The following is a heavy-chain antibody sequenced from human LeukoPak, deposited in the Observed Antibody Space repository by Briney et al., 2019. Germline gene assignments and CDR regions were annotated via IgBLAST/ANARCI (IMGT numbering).Heavy chain of an antibody. V-gene: IGHV4-34*01. Sequence: ASETLSLTCAVYGGSFSGYYWSWIRQPPGKGLEWIGEINHSGSTNYNPSLKSRVTISVDTSKNQFSLKLSSVTAADTAVYYCAREREGYCSGGSCSDAFDIWGQGTMVTVSS. CDR2: INHSGST. D-gene: IGHD2-15*01. CDR3: AREREGYCSGGSCSDAFDI. J-gene: IGHJ3*02. CDR1: GGSFSGYY.